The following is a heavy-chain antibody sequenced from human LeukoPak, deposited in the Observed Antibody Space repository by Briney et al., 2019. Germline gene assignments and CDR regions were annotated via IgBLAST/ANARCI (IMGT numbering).Heavy chain of an antibody. CDR2: ISAYNGNT. J-gene: IGHJ4*02. V-gene: IGHV1-18*01. CDR3: ARGIYSYGTNPFDY. D-gene: IGHD5-18*01. CDR1: GYTFTSYG. Sequence: ASVKVSCKASGYTFTSYGISWVRQAPGQGLEWMGWISAYNGNTNYAQKLQGRVTMTTDASTSTAYMELRSLRSDDTAVYYCARGIYSYGTNPFDYWGQGTLVAVSS.